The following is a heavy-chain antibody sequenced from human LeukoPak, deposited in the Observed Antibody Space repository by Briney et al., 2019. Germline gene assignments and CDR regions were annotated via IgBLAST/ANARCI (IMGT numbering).Heavy chain of an antibody. V-gene: IGHV3-21*01. D-gene: IGHD3-16*01. J-gene: IGHJ6*02. CDR2: ISSSSSYI. CDR1: GFTFSSYS. CDR3: ARDFEEGGAYYYYYYGMDV. Sequence: GGSLRLSCAASGFTFSSYSMNWVRQAPGKGLEWVSSISSSSSYIYYADSVKGRFTISRDNAKNSLYLQMNSLRAEDTAVYYCARDFEEGGAYYYYYYGMDVWGQGTTVTVSS.